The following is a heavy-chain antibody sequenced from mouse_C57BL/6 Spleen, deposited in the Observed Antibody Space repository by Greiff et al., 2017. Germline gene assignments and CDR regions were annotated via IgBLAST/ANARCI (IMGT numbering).Heavy chain of an antibody. CDR3: ARSSGTNYFDY. J-gene: IGHJ2*01. Sequence: QVHVKQSGAELVRPGTSVKVSCKASEYAFPNHLIEWVKKRPGQGLELIAVINRGGGGTYYNEKFKGQVTLTGDKTTSTPYMQLSSLTSEDSAVYFCARSSGTNYFDYWGQGTTLTVSS. CDR1: EYAFPNHL. V-gene: IGHV1-54*01. D-gene: IGHD4-1*01. CDR2: INRGGGGT.